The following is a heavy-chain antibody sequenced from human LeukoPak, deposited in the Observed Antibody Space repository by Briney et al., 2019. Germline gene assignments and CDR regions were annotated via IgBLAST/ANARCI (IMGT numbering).Heavy chain of an antibody. V-gene: IGHV4-39*07. CDR2: IYYSGST. D-gene: IGHD5-12*01. Sequence: SETLSLTCTVSGGSISSSSYYWGWIRQPPGKELEWIGSIYYSGSTYYNPSLKSRVTISVDTSKNQFSLKLSSVTAADTAVYYCARVSIVATTYFDYWGQGTVVTVSS. CDR3: ARVSIVATTYFDY. CDR1: GGSISSSSYY. J-gene: IGHJ4*02.